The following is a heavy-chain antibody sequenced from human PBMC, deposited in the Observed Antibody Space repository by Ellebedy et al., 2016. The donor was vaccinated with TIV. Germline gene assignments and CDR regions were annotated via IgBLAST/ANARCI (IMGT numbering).Heavy chain of an antibody. Sequence: MPSETLSLTCTVSGGSVSSANYYWTWFRQPPGKGLEWIGYIHSGGNTNYNPSLKSRVFMSVDTSKRQFSLTVTSVTAADTAVYFCARGTSSYSWFDPWGRGTLVTVSS. CDR2: IHSGGNT. V-gene: IGHV4-61*01. J-gene: IGHJ5*02. CDR3: ARGTSSYSWFDP. D-gene: IGHD2-21*01. CDR1: GGSVSSANYY.